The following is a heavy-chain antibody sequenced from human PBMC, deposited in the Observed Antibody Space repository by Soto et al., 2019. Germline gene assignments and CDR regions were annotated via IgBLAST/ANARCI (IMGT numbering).Heavy chain of an antibody. CDR1: GFTFISSA. D-gene: IGHD1-26*01. CDR3: AAYTIVGATDDFDY. J-gene: IGHJ4*02. Sequence: SVKVSCKASGFTFISSAVQWARQARGPRLEWIGWIVVGSGNTNYAQKFQERVTITRDMSTSTAYMGLSSLRSEDTAVYYCAAYTIVGATDDFDYWGQGTPVTVSS. V-gene: IGHV1-58*01. CDR2: IVVGSGNT.